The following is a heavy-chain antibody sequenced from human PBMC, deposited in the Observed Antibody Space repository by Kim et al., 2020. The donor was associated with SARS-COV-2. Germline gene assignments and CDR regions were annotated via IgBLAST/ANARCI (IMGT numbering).Heavy chain of an antibody. CDR3: ASGIAAAFFFDY. V-gene: IGHV3-21*01. CDR1: GFTFSSYS. D-gene: IGHD6-13*01. J-gene: IGHJ4*02. Sequence: GGSLRLSCAASGFTFSSYSMNWVRQAPGKGLEWVSSISSSSSYIYYADSVKGRFTISRDNAKNSLYLQMNSLRAEDTAVYYCASGIAAAFFFDYWGQGTLVTVSS. CDR2: ISSSSSYI.